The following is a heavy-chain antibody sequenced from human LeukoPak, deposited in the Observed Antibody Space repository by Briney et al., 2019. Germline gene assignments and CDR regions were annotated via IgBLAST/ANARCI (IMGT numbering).Heavy chain of an antibody. V-gene: IGHV5-51*01. CDR3: ARHILFNRWMGLGWGDV. J-gene: IGHJ6*02. Sequence: GESLKISCKGSGYSFTSYWIGWVRQMPGKGLEWMGIIYPGDSDTRYSPSFQGQVTISADKSISTAYLQWSSLKASDTAMYYCARHILFNRWMGLGWGDVWGQGTTVTVSS. CDR2: IYPGDSDT. CDR1: GYSFTSYW. D-gene: IGHD3/OR15-3a*01.